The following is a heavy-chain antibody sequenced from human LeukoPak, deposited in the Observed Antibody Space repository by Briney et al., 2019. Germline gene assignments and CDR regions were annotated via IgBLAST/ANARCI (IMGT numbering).Heavy chain of an antibody. CDR2: IYYSGST. J-gene: IGHJ4*02. D-gene: IGHD5-24*01. V-gene: IGHV4-59*01. CDR3: ARTLTHDRRWLLPGAFDY. Sequence: SETLSLTCTVSGGSISSYYWSWIRQPPGKGLEWIGYIYYSGSTNYNPSLKSRVTISVDTSKNQFSLKLSSVTAADTAVYYCARTLTHDRRWLLPGAFDYWGQGTLVTVSS. CDR1: GGSISSYY.